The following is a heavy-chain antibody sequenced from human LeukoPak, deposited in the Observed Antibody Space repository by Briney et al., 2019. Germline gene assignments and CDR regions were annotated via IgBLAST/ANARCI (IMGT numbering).Heavy chain of an antibody. CDR3: ARRRDSGSLQHFDY. V-gene: IGHV3-30*04. CDR2: ISYDGSNK. J-gene: IGHJ4*02. Sequence: GGSLRLSCAASGFTFSSYAMHWVRQAPGKGLEWVAVISYDGSNKYYADSVKGRFTISRDNAKNSLYLQMNSLRAEDTAVYYCARRRDSGSLQHFDYWGQGTLVTVSS. D-gene: IGHD1-26*01. CDR1: GFTFSSYA.